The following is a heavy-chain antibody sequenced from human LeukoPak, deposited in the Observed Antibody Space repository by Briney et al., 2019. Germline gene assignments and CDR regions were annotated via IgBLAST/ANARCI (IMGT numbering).Heavy chain of an antibody. J-gene: IGHJ4*02. Sequence: PSETLSLTCIVSGGSMSGISYYWGWIRQSPGKGLEWIGSIYYSGSTYYNPSLKSRVTISVDTSKNQFSLKLSSVTAADTAVYYCARLYSSSWQFEYWGQGTLVTVSS. D-gene: IGHD6-13*01. V-gene: IGHV4-39*07. CDR2: IYYSGST. CDR1: GGSMSGISYY. CDR3: ARLYSSSWQFEY.